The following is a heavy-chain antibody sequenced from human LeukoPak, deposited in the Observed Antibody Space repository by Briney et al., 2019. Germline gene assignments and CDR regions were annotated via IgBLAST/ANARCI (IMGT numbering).Heavy chain of an antibody. Sequence: GGSLRLSCTASGFTFDDYAMHWVRQAPGKGLEWVSCISWNGGSIGYADSVKGRFTISRDDAKNSLYLQMNSLRPEDTALYYCAKDIAPPSSGTFDYWGQGTLVTVSS. V-gene: IGHV3-9*01. D-gene: IGHD6-19*01. CDR1: GFTFDDYA. CDR3: AKDIAPPSSGTFDY. J-gene: IGHJ4*02. CDR2: ISWNGGSI.